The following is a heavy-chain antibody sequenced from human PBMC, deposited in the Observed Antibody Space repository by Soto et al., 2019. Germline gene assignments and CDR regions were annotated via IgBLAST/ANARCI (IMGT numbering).Heavy chain of an antibody. CDR3: AKNNATGGGFFDS. CDR1: AFTFNNYS. D-gene: IGHD3-16*01. J-gene: IGHJ4*02. Sequence: GGSLSLSCASSAFTFNNYSMSWVRQAPGKGLEWVSGIGGSGRTTYYADSVKGRFTISRDNSNNTLFLQMNSLRAEDTAVYFCAKNNATGGGFFDSWGQGILVTVSS. CDR2: IGGSGRTT. V-gene: IGHV3-23*01.